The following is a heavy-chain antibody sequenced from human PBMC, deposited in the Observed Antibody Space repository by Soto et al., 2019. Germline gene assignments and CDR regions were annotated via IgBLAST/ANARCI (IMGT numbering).Heavy chain of an antibody. D-gene: IGHD3-9*01. V-gene: IGHV3-33*01. CDR3: ARGALLVFDGLYPPIRGMEG. Sequence: QMQLVESGGGVVQPGRSLRLSCAASAFTFSSYGMHWVRQAPGKGLEWVAVIWSDGNNKYYPDSVKGRFTISRDNSKKALYLEMNGLRAEDTGVYYCARGALLVFDGLYPPIRGMEGWGQGTSVTVSS. CDR2: IWSDGNNK. J-gene: IGHJ6*02. CDR1: AFTFSSYG.